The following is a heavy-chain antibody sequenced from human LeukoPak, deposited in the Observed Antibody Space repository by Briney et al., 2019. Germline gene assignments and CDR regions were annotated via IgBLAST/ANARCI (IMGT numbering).Heavy chain of an antibody. V-gene: IGHV3-7*04. Sequence: GGSLRLSCEAPGFTFSSYWMSWVRQAPGKGREWVANIKQDGSEEYYVDSVKGRFTISRDNAKNSLYPQMNSLRAEDTALYYCARDTSTVDYWGQGTLVIVSS. D-gene: IGHD2-2*01. CDR3: ARDTSTVDY. J-gene: IGHJ4*02. CDR1: GFTFSSYW. CDR2: IKQDGSEE.